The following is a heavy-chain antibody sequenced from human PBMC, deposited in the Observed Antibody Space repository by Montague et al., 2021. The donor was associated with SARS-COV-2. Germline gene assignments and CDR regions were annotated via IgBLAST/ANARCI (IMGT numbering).Heavy chain of an antibody. CDR1: GGSITSGSYY. CDR3: ARDVGTAMPY. CDR2: IYTSGST. D-gene: IGHD5-18*01. V-gene: IGHV4-61*02. J-gene: IGHJ4*02. Sequence: TLSLTCTVSGGSITSGSYYWSWLRQPAGKGLEWIGRIYTSGSTNYNPSLKSRATISVDTSKNRFSLKLSSVTAADTAVYYCARDVGTAMPYWGQGTLVTVSS.